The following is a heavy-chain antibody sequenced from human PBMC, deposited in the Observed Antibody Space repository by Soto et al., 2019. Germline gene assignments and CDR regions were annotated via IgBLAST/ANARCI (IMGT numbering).Heavy chain of an antibody. J-gene: IGHJ6*02. CDR1: GGSISSYY. Sequence: SETLSLTCTVSGGSISSYYWSWIRQPPGKGLEWIGYIYYSGSTNYNPSLKSRVTISVDTSKNPFSLKLSSVTAADTAVYYCARISELGSLQYYSSSGMDVWGQGPTVPVSS. D-gene: IGHD7-27*01. CDR3: ARISELGSLQYYSSSGMDV. CDR2: IYYSGST. V-gene: IGHV4-59*01.